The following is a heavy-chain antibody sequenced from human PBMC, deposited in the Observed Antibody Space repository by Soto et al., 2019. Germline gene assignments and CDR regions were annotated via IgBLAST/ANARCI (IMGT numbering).Heavy chain of an antibody. V-gene: IGHV1-18*01. CDR3: AKNGPLPHYYYGMDV. CDR2: ISGYNGDT. J-gene: IGHJ6*02. CDR1: GYTFTRYG. Sequence: QVQLVQSGGEVKKPGASVKVSCKTSGYTFTRYGITWVRQAPGQGLEWMGRISGYNGDTNYAQKFQDRVTMTIDTSTTTVYMERRSLTSDDPVVYYCAKNGPLPHYYYGMDVWGQGTTGTVSS. D-gene: IGHD1-26*01.